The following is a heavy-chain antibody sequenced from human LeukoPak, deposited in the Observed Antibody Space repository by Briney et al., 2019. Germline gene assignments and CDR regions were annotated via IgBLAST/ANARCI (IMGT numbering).Heavy chain of an antibody. V-gene: IGHV4-4*07. CDR2: IYASGST. J-gene: IGHJ5*02. Sequence: SETLSLTCTVSGDSISSYYWSWIRQPAGKGLEWIGRIYASGSTNYNPSLKSPLTMSLDTSKNQFSLNLSSVTAADTAVYYCARKALPGNWFDPWGQGTLVTVSS. CDR1: GDSISSYY. CDR3: ARKALPGNWFDP.